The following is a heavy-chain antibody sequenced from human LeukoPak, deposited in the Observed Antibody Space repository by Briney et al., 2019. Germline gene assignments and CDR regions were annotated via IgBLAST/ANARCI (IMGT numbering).Heavy chain of an antibody. Sequence: GGSLRLSCAASGFTFSDFWMTWVRQAPGKGLEWVANIKQVGSEKYYVDSVMGRFTISRDNAKNSLFLQMSSLRVEDTAVYYCTRAYSYYPYWGQGTLVSVSS. CDR3: TRAYSYYPY. CDR1: GFTFSDFW. CDR2: IKQVGSEK. D-gene: IGHD3-10*01. J-gene: IGHJ4*02. V-gene: IGHV3-7*01.